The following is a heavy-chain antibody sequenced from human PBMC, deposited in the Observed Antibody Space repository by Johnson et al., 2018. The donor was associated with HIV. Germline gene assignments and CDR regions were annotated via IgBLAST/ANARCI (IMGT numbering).Heavy chain of an antibody. CDR3: AKERGISGGFDF. D-gene: IGHD2-15*01. CDR1: GFTVSSNY. J-gene: IGHJ3*01. CDR2: ISSAGST. Sequence: VQLVESGGGLVQPGGSLRLSCAASGFTVSSNYMSWVRQAPGKGLEWVSLISSAGSTYSAAPVKGRFTISRENSKNMVYLQMNSLRAEDTAVYYCAKERGISGGFDFWGQGTRVTVSS. V-gene: IGHV3-66*01.